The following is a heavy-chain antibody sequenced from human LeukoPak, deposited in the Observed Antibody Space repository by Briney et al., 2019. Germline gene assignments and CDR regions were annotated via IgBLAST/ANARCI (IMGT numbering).Heavy chain of an antibody. CDR3: ARETGAGRLGGAFDI. CDR1: EFSVGSNY. V-gene: IGHV4-4*02. CDR2: IYHSGST. D-gene: IGHD1-1*01. Sequence: GSLRLSCAASEFSVGSNYMTWVRQAPGKGLEWIGEIYHSGSTNYNPSLKSRVTISVDKSKNQFSLKLSSVTAADTAVYYCARETGAGRLGGAFDIWGQGTMVTVSS. J-gene: IGHJ3*02.